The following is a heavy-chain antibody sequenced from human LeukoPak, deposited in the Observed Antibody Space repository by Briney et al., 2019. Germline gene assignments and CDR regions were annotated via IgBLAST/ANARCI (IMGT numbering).Heavy chain of an antibody. CDR2: VHLSGAS. CDR1: GGSILTTNW. J-gene: IGHJ4*02. CDR3: ARESGAFRPFGF. D-gene: IGHD1-26*01. Sequence: SGTLSLTCAVSGGSILTTNWWSWVRQPPGKGLEWIGEVHLSGASNYNPSLKSRVSMSIDNSKNQLSLKLTSVTAADTAIYYCARESGAFRPFGFWGQGTLVTVSS. V-gene: IGHV4-4*02.